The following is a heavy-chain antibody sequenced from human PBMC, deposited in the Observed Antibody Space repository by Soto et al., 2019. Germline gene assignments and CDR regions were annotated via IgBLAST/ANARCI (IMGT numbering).Heavy chain of an antibody. D-gene: IGHD1-26*01. Sequence: ASVKVSCKASGHTFTSYAIHWVRQAPGQRLEWMGWINAGNGNTKYSQKFQGRVTITADESTSTAYMELSSLRSEDTAVYYCASLHPEVGSTHFDNWGQGTLVTVSS. CDR3: ASLHPEVGSTHFDN. V-gene: IGHV1-3*01. CDR2: INAGNGNT. J-gene: IGHJ4*02. CDR1: GHTFTSYA.